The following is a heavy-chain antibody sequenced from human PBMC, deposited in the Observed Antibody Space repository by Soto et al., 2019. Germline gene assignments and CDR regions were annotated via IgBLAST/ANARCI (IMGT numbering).Heavy chain of an antibody. CDR3: ARNPLPYYYGSGSNWFDP. CDR2: IYYSGST. Sequence: PSETLSLTCTVSGGSISSYFWSWLRQPPGKGLEWIGYIYYSGSTNYNPSLKSRVTISVDTSTSTAYMELRSLRSDDTAVYYCARNPLPYYYGSGSNWFDPWGQGTLVTVSS. CDR1: GGSISSYF. V-gene: IGHV4-59*01. D-gene: IGHD3-10*01. J-gene: IGHJ5*02.